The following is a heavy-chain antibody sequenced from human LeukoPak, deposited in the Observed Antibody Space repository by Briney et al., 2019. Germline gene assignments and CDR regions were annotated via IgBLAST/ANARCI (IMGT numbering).Heavy chain of an antibody. CDR3: ARVSVVYYYYYYMDV. CDR2: ISASGGST. CDR1: GFTFSSYA. D-gene: IGHD2-15*01. J-gene: IGHJ6*03. V-gene: IGHV3-23*01. Sequence: PGGSLRLSCAASGFTFSSYAMSWVRQAPGKGLEWVSAISASGGSTFYADSVKGRFTISRDNAKNSLYLQMNSLRAEDTAVYYCARVSVVYYYYYYMDVWGKGTTVTVSS.